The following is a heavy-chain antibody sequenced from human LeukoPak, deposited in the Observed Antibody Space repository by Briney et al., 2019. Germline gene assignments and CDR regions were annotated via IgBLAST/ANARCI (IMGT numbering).Heavy chain of an antibody. CDR3: AAGYYGSGSYYR. CDR1: GYTFTAYY. CDR2: INPNTGGT. D-gene: IGHD3-10*01. Sequence: ASVKVSCKASGYTFTAYYIHWVRQAPGQGLEWMGRINPNTGGTNSPQKFQGRVTMTRDTSINTVYMELRILRSDDTATYYCAAGYYGSGSYYRWGQGTLVTVSS. V-gene: IGHV1-2*06. J-gene: IGHJ5*02.